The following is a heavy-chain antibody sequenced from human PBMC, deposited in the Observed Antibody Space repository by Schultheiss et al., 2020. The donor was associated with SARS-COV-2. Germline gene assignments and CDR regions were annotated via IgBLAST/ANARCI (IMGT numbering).Heavy chain of an antibody. CDR1: GFSFSDHY. J-gene: IGHJ4*02. D-gene: IGHD3/OR15-3a*01. Sequence: GGSLRLSCGASGFSFSDHYMTWIRQTPGKGLEWVSYISVSGDYTNYADSVKGRFTISRDNAKNSLYLQMSSLRADDTALYYCAATTGYYTNVDFWGLGTLVTVSS. V-gene: IGHV3-11*06. CDR3: AATTGYYTNVDF. CDR2: ISVSGDYT.